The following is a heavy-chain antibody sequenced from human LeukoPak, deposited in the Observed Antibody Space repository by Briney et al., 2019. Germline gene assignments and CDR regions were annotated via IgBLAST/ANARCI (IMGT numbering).Heavy chain of an antibody. D-gene: IGHD4-17*01. CDR3: ASSDYGGFDY. J-gene: IGHJ4*02. Sequence: GGSLRLSCAASGFTFNSYAMSWVRQAPGKGLEWVSTISYSGSITYYADSVKGRFTISRDNAKNSLYLQMNSLRAEDTAVYHCASSDYGGFDYWGQGTLVTVSS. CDR1: GFTFNSYA. V-gene: IGHV3-21*01. CDR2: ISYSGSIT.